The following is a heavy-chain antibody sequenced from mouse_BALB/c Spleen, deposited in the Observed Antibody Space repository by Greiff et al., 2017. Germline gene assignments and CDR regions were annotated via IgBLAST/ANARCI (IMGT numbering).Heavy chain of an antibody. CDR1: GYTFTSYW. D-gene: IGHD1-1*01. J-gene: IGHJ4*01. CDR2: INPSTGYT. Sequence: QVQLQQSGAELAKPGASVKMSCKASGYTFTSYWMHWVKQRPGQGLEWIGYINPSTGYTEYNQKFKDKATLTADKSSSTAYMQLSSLTSEDSAVYYCARYPGSSYLYAMDYWGQGTSVTVSS. V-gene: IGHV1-7*01. CDR3: ARYPGSSYLYAMDY.